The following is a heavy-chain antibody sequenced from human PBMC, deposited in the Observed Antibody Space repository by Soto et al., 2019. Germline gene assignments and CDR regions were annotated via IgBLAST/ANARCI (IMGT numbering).Heavy chain of an antibody. Sequence: ASVKVSCKASGYTFTGYYHHWVRQAPGQGFELMGWMHPNTGGTNYAQTFQGRVTMTRDTSISTAYMELTSLTSDDTAVYYPARLRQRGVALEVKYWGEGFL. CDR3: ARLRQRGVALEVKY. D-gene: IGHD3-3*01. J-gene: IGHJ4*02. CDR2: MHPNTGGT. V-gene: IGHV1-2*02. CDR1: GYTFTGYY.